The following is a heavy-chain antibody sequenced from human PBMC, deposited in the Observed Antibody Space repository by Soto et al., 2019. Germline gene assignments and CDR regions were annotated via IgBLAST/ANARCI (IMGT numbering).Heavy chain of an antibody. CDR2: VSPYNGDT. CDR3: AREVGHMDV. V-gene: IGHV1-18*04. Sequence: SVKVSCKASGYTFTTYGINWVRQAPGQGLEWMGWVSPYNGDTTYAQKVQGRVTMTTDTSTTTAYLELRSLRSDDTAVYYCAREVGHMDVWGQGTTVTVSS. J-gene: IGHJ6*02. CDR1: GYTFTTYG. D-gene: IGHD2-2*01.